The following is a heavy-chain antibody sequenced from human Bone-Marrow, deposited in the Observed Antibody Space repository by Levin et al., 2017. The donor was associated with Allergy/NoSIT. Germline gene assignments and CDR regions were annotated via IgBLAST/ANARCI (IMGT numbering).Heavy chain of an antibody. CDR2: IKSKTDGGTT. D-gene: IGHD3-10*01. V-gene: IGHV3-15*01. CDR1: GFTFSNAW. Sequence: AGGSLRLSCAASGFTFSNAWMSWVRQAPGKGLEWVGRIKSKTDGGTTDYAAPVKGRFTISRDDSKNTLYLQMNSLKTEDTAVYYCTTLITMVQGVIIGHYYYYMDVWGKGTTVTVSS. CDR3: TTLITMVQGVIIGHYYYYMDV. J-gene: IGHJ6*03.